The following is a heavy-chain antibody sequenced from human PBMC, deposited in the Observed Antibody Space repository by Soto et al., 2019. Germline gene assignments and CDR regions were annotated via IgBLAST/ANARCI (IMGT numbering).Heavy chain of an antibody. CDR2: INPDNGNT. V-gene: IGHV1-3*01. J-gene: IGHJ5*02. CDR1: GYTFTRYT. Sequence: QVQLVQSGAEVKKPGASVKVSCKASGYTFTRYTMNWVRQAPGQRLEWMGWINPDNGNTKSSQKFQDRVIITRDTSASPASMDLSSLRSEDTAVYYCARGIATGQLDPWGQGTLVTVSS. D-gene: IGHD2-15*01. CDR3: ARGIATGQLDP.